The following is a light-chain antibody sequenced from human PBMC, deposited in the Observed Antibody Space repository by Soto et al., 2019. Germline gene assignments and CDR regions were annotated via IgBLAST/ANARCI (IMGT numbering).Light chain of an antibody. CDR1: SGHSSYI. V-gene: IGLV4-60*02. J-gene: IGLJ3*02. CDR3: ETWDSNPRV. CDR2: LEGSGTY. Sequence: QPVLTQSSSASASLGSSVKLTCTLSSGHSSYIIAWHQQEPGKAPRYLMNLEGSGTYNKGSGVPDRFSGSSSGADRYLTISNLQFEDEADYYCETWDSNPRVFGGGTKVTVL.